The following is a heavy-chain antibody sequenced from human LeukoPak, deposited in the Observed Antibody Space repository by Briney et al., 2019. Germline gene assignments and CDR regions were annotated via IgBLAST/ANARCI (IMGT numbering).Heavy chain of an antibody. D-gene: IGHD6-13*01. Sequence: SETLSLTCTVSGGSISSSSYYWGWIRQPPGKGPEWIGRIYYSGSTYYNPSLKGRVTISVHTSKNQFSLKLSSVTAADTAVYYCARRGYSSSWYGVYFDYWGQGTLVTVSS. CDR2: IYYSGST. CDR1: GGSISSSSYY. J-gene: IGHJ4*02. CDR3: ARRGYSSSWYGVYFDY. V-gene: IGHV4-39*01.